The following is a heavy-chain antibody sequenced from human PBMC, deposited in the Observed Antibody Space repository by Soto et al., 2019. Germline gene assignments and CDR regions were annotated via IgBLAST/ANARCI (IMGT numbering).Heavy chain of an antibody. CDR2: INPNSGGT. J-gene: IGHJ6*04. Sequence: GASVKVSCKASGYTFTGYYMHWVRQAPGQGLEWMGWINPNSGGTNYAQKFQGWVTMTRDTSISTAYMELSRLRSDDTAVYYCARDPRGDCSGGSCYYGMDVWGKGTTVTVSS. V-gene: IGHV1-2*04. D-gene: IGHD2-15*01. CDR1: GYTFTGYY. CDR3: ARDPRGDCSGGSCYYGMDV.